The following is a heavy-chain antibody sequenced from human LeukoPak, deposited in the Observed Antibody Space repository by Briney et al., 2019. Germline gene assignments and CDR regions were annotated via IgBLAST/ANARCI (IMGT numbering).Heavy chain of an antibody. Sequence: ASVKVSCKASGGTFSSYAISWVRQAPGQGLEWMGRIIPIFGIANYAQKFQGRVTITADKSTSTAYMELSSLRSEDTAVYYCARANFLYCSSSTCLFDSWGQGTLVTVSS. V-gene: IGHV1-69*04. CDR1: GGTFSSYA. CDR3: ARANFLYCSSSTCLFDS. D-gene: IGHD2-2*01. J-gene: IGHJ4*02. CDR2: IIPIFGIA.